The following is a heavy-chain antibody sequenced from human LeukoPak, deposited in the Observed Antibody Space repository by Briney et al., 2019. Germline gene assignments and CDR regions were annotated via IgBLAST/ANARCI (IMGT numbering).Heavy chain of an antibody. CDR1: GASISSDKW. D-gene: IGHD3-9*01. V-gene: IGHV4-4*02. J-gene: IGHJ4*02. Sequence: SGTLSLTCAVSGASISSDKWWSWVRQPPGKGLEWIGEINHSGNTNYSPSLKSRVTMSTDKSKNGFSLRLTSVTAADTAVYYCARAGVWLPAVWGQGTLVTVSS. CDR3: ARAGVWLPAV. CDR2: INHSGNT.